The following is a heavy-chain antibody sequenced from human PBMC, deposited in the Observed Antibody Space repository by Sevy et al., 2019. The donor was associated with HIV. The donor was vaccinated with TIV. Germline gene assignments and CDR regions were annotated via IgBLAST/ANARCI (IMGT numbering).Heavy chain of an antibody. CDR1: GFTFSSYA. Sequence: GGSLRLSCAASGFTFSSYAMSWVRQAPGKGLEWVSAISGSGGSTYYADSVKGRFTISRDNSKNTVYLQMNSLRAEDTAVYYCAKDGYKPSVGDENYNYYYMDVWGKGTTVTVSS. V-gene: IGHV3-23*01. CDR3: AKDGYKPSVGDENYNYYYMDV. J-gene: IGHJ6*03. CDR2: ISGSGGST. D-gene: IGHD1-20*01.